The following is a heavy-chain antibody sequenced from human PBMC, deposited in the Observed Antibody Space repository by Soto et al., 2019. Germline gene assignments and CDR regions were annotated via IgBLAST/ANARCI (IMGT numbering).Heavy chain of an antibody. Sequence: GGSLRLSCAASGFTFSKYAMHWVRQARGTGLEWVAVISNDGSNPYYADSVKGRFTISRDNSKNTLYLQMNSLREEDTAVYYCARVRRGYSYGIDYWGQGTLVTVSS. D-gene: IGHD5-18*01. CDR2: ISNDGSNP. CDR1: GFTFSKYA. CDR3: ARVRRGYSYGIDY. V-gene: IGHV3-30-3*01. J-gene: IGHJ4*02.